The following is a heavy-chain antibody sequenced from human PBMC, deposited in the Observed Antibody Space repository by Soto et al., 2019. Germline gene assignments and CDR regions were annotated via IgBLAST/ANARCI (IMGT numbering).Heavy chain of an antibody. D-gene: IGHD1-26*01. CDR2: IKSKTDGGTT. CDR3: TTVRWWELLLAFDI. Sequence: GGSLRLSCAASGFTFSNAWMSWVRQAPGKGLEWVGRIKSKTDGGTTDYAAPVKGRFTISRDDSKNTLYLQMNSLKTEDTAVYYCTTVRWWELLLAFDIWGQGTMVTVSS. V-gene: IGHV3-15*01. J-gene: IGHJ3*02. CDR1: GFTFSNAW.